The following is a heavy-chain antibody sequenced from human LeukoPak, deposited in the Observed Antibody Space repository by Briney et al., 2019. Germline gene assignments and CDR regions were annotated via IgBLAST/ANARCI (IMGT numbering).Heavy chain of an antibody. CDR3: ARDSVGLFDY. CDR2: ISSSSSYI. D-gene: IGHD2-15*01. CDR1: GFTFSSYS. V-gene: IGHV3-21*01. Sequence: GESLRLSCAASGFTFSSYSMNWVRQAPGKGLEWVSSISSSSSYIYYADSVKGRFTISRDNAKNSLYLQMNSLRAEDTAVYYCARDSVGLFDYWGQGTLVTVSS. J-gene: IGHJ4*02.